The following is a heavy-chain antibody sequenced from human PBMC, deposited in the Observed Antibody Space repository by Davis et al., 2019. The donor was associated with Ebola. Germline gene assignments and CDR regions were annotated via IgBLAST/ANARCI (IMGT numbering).Heavy chain of an antibody. CDR3: ARIPAFSDYYGMDV. CDR2: IYYSGST. Sequence: SETLSLTCTVSGGSISRGNYYWGWIRQPPGKGLEWIGSIYYSGSTYYNPSLKSRVTISVDTSKNQFSLKLSSVTAADTAVYYCARIPAFSDYYGMDVWGKGTTVTVSS. CDR1: GGSISRGNYY. V-gene: IGHV4-39*01. D-gene: IGHD2-2*01. J-gene: IGHJ6*04.